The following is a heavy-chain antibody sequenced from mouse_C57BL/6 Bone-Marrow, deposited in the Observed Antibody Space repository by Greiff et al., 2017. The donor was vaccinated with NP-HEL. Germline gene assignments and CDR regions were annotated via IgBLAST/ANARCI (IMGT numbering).Heavy chain of an antibody. CDR1: GYTFTSYW. CDR3: ARSMIRNAMDY. J-gene: IGHJ4*01. D-gene: IGHD2-4*01. Sequence: QVQLQQPGAELVKPGASVKLSCKASGYTFTSYWMHWVKQRPGQGLEWIGMIHPNSGSINYNEKFKSKATLTVDKSSSTAYMQLSSLTSEDSAVYYCARSMIRNAMDYWGQGTSVTVSS. CDR2: IHPNSGSI. V-gene: IGHV1-64*01.